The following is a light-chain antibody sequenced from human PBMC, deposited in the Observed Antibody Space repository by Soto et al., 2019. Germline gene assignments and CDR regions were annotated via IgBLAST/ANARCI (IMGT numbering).Light chain of an antibody. Sequence: EIVLTQSPGTLSLSPGERATLSCRASQSVSRNYLAWYQQKPGQAPRLLIYDASDRASGIPDRFSGSGSGTDFTLTISRLEPEDFAVYYWQQYGTSPPYTFGQGTKVEIK. CDR2: DAS. J-gene: IGKJ2*01. CDR3: QQYGTSPPYT. CDR1: QSVSRNY. V-gene: IGKV3-20*01.